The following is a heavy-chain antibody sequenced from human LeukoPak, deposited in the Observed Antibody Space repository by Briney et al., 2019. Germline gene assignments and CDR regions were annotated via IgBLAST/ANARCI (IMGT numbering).Heavy chain of an antibody. D-gene: IGHD2-8*01. CDR2: INPNSGGT. J-gene: IGHJ6*02. CDR3: ARSEMGSYYGMDV. CDR1: GYTFTGYY. Sequence: ASVKVSCKASGYTFTGYYMHWVRRAPGQGLEWMGWINPNSGGTNYAQKFQGRVTMTRDTSISTAYMELSRLRSDDTAVYYCARSEMGSYYGMDVWGQGTTVTVSS. V-gene: IGHV1-2*02.